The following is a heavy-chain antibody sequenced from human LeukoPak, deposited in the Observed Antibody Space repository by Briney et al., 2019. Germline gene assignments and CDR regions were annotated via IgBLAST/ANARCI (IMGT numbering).Heavy chain of an antibody. J-gene: IGHJ6*02. Sequence: GGSLRLSCAASGFTFSSYWMSWVRQAPGKGLEWVANIKQDGSEKYYVDSVKGRFTISRDNAKNSLYLQMNSLRAEDTAVYYCARDGSSWLRPLGGMDVWGQGTTDTVSS. CDR3: ARDGSSWLRPLGGMDV. D-gene: IGHD6-13*01. CDR2: IKQDGSEK. CDR1: GFTFSSYW. V-gene: IGHV3-7*01.